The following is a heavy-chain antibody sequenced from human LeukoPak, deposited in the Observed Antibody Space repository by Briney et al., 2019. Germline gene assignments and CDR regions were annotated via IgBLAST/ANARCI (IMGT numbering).Heavy chain of an antibody. V-gene: IGHV1-8*01. Sequence: ASVKVSCKASGYTFTSYDINWVRQATGQGLEWMGWMNPNSGNTGYAQKFQGRVTMTRNTSISTAYMELSSLRSEDTAVYYCATYLPYYYGSGSPSPFDYWGQGTLVTVSS. CDR1: GYTFTSYD. CDR3: ATYLPYYYGSGSPSPFDY. J-gene: IGHJ4*02. CDR2: MNPNSGNT. D-gene: IGHD3-10*01.